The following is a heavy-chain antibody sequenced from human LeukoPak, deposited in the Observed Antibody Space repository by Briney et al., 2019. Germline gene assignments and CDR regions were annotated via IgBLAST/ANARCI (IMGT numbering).Heavy chain of an antibody. Sequence: PGGSLRLSCAASGLTFSSHAMHWVRQAPGKGLEWVAVISYDGSNKYYADSVKGRFTISRDNSQNTLYLQMNSLRAEDTAVYYCARGYCSSTRCHFDYWGQGTLVTVSS. D-gene: IGHD2-2*01. V-gene: IGHV3-30-3*01. CDR3: ARGYCSSTRCHFDY. CDR2: ISYDGSNK. CDR1: GLTFSSHA. J-gene: IGHJ4*02.